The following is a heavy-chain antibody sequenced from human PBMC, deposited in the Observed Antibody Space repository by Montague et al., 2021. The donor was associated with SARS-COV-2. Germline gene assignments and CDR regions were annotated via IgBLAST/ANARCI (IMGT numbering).Heavy chain of an antibody. CDR2: MNPNSGNT. D-gene: IGHD3-3*01. V-gene: IGHV1-8*01. CDR3: ARGDRSTYFDFWNGFNYYYYMDV. J-gene: IGHJ6*03. CDR1: GYTFTNYD. Sequence: QSGAEVKKSGESLRISCKASGYTFTNYDINWVRQATGQGLEWMGWMNPNSGNTGYAQKFQGRVTMTRHTSISTAYMELSSLRSEDTAVYYCARGDRSTYFDFWNGFNYYYYMDVWGKGTTVTVSS.